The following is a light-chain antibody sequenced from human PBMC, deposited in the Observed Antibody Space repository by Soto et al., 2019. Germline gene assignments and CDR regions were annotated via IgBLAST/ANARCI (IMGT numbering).Light chain of an antibody. CDR1: QTFSSSNY. CDR2: GAS. J-gene: IGKJ1*01. V-gene: IGKV3-20*01. Sequence: EIVLTQSPGTLSLSPGERATLSCRASQTFSSSNYFAWYQQKPGQAPRLLIYGASTRASGIPDRFSGSASGTDFTLTISRLEPEDSAVYYFQQHGSSPPEWTCGQGTKVEIK. CDR3: QQHGSSPPEWT.